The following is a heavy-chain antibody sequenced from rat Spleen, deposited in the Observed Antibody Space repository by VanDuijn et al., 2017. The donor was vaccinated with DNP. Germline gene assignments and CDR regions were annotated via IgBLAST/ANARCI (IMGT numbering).Heavy chain of an antibody. CDR3: ARHGNKYNWFAY. V-gene: IGHV5-7*01. Sequence: EVQLVESGGGLVQPGRSLKLSCAASGFIFNDYGMAWVRQTPKKGLEWVATISTSGSRTYYPDSVKGRFTISRDNAKRSLYLQMNSLKSEDTDTYYGARHGNKYNWFAYWGLGTLVTVSS. CDR1: GFIFNDYG. D-gene: IGHD1-10*01. J-gene: IGHJ3*01. CDR2: ISTSGSRT.